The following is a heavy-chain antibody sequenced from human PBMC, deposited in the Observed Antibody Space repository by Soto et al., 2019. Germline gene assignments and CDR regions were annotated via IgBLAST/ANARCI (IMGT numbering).Heavy chain of an antibody. V-gene: IGHV1-8*01. CDR3: ARWDYGVYARFDF. J-gene: IGHJ4*02. CDR1: GYNFTSHA. Sequence: QVQLVQSGAEVKKPRASVKVSLKASGYNFTSHAINWVRKATGQGIEWMGWMNPNSGNTGYAQKFQGRVTMTRNTSISTAYMELSSLRSEDTAVYYCARWDYGVYARFDFWGQGTLVTVSS. D-gene: IGHD4-17*01. CDR2: MNPNSGNT.